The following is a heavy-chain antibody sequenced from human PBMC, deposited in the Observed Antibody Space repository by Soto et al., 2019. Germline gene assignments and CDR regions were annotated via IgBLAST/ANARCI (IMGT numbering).Heavy chain of an antibody. J-gene: IGHJ6*02. CDR1: GFTFSSYW. V-gene: IGHV3-74*01. D-gene: IGHD4-17*01. CDR3: ARETTVTISPGYYYGMDV. Sequence: PGGSLRLSCAASGFTFSSYWIHWVRQAPGKGLVWVSRIKTDGSGTYYADSVKGRLTISRDNAKNTLYLQMNSLRVEDTAVYYCARETTVTISPGYYYGMDVWGQGTTVTVSS. CDR2: IKTDGSGT.